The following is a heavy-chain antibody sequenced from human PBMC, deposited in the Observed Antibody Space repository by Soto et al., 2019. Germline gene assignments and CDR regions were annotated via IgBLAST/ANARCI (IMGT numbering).Heavy chain of an antibody. Sequence: SETLSLTCTVSGGSISSSSYYWGWIRQPPGKGLEWIGSIYYSGSTYYNPSLKSRVTISVDTSKNQFSLKLSSVTAADTAVYYCARLGIAAAGTRGPYYYYYYGMDVWGQGTTVTVSS. CDR3: ARLGIAAAGTRGPYYYYYYGMDV. CDR1: GGSISSSSYY. D-gene: IGHD6-13*01. J-gene: IGHJ6*02. V-gene: IGHV4-39*01. CDR2: IYYSGST.